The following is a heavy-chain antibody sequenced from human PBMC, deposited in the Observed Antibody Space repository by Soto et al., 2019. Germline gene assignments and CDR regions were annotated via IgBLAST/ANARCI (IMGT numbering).Heavy chain of an antibody. V-gene: IGHV1-18*01. CDR3: ARDRGSYALDY. CDR2: ISAYNGNT. CDR1: GYTFTSYG. Sequence: ASVKVSCKASGYTFTSYGISWVRQAPGQGLEGMGWISAYNGNTNYAQKLQGRVTMTTDTPTSTAYMELRSLRSDATAVYYCARDRGSYALDYWGRGTLVTVSS. J-gene: IGHJ4*02. D-gene: IGHD1-26*01.